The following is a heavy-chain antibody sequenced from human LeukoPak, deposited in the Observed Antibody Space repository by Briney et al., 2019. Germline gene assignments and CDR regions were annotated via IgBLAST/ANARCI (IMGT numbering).Heavy chain of an antibody. CDR3: ARQRYDILTGYRGPHDY. V-gene: IGHV4-39*01. D-gene: IGHD3-9*01. Sequence: ETLSLTCTVSGGSISSSSYYWGWIRQPPGKGLEWIGSIYYSGSTYYNPSLKSRVTISVDTSKNQFSLKLSSVTAADTAVYYCARQRYDILTGYRGPHDYWGQGTLVTVSS. CDR1: GGSISSSSYY. CDR2: IYYSGST. J-gene: IGHJ4*02.